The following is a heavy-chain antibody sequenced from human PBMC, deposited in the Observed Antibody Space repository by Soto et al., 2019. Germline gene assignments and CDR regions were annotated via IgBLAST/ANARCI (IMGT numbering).Heavy chain of an antibody. CDR2: ISGSGGST. D-gene: IGHD1-26*01. CDR3: AKDSHKPPYSGSYYGPNWFDP. Sequence: EVQLLESGGGLVQPGGSLRLSCAASGFTFSSYAMSWVRQAPGKGLEWVSAISGSGGSTYYADSVKGRFTISRDNSKNTLYLQMNSLRAEDTAVYYCAKDSHKPPYSGSYYGPNWFDPWGQGTLVTVSS. CDR1: GFTFSSYA. V-gene: IGHV3-23*01. J-gene: IGHJ5*02.